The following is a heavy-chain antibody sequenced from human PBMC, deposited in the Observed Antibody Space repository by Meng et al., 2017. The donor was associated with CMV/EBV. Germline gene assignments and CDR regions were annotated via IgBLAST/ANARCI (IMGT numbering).Heavy chain of an antibody. CDR2: IKQDGSEK. CDR3: ARDSGRMNY. J-gene: IGHJ4*02. Sequence: GTLKISCAASGFTFSSYWMSWVRQAPGKGLEWVANIKQDGSEKYYVDSVKGRFTISRDNGKNSVYLQMNSLRAEDTAVYYCARDSGRMNYWGQGTLVTVSS. D-gene: IGHD2-8*01. CDR1: GFTFSSYW. V-gene: IGHV3-7*01.